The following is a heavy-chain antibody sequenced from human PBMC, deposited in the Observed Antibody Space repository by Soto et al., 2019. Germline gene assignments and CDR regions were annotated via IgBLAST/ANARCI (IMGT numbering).Heavy chain of an antibody. Sequence: GASVKVSCKASGDTFTIFAISWVRQAPGQGLEWMGGIIPTIGTTNYAQRFKGRITINGDESTGTAYMELSSLKSEETAVYYCARDLGSGYDPGDYWGQGTLVTVSS. J-gene: IGHJ4*02. V-gene: IGHV1-69*13. CDR2: IIPTIGTT. CDR3: ARDLGSGYDPGDY. CDR1: GDTFTIFA. D-gene: IGHD5-12*01.